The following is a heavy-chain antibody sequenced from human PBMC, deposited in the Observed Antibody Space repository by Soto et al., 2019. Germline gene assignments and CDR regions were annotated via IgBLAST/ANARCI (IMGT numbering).Heavy chain of an antibody. V-gene: IGHV3-30*04. Sequence: GGSLILSCAASGFTFSRYAIHWVRLTPGRGLEWVLAISRDGSYIYYTDSVKGRFTVSRDNSKNTVFVQMNRLIPDDTALYFCARTRNGGVADSFDSWGQGTRVTVSS. CDR1: GFTFSRYA. CDR3: ARTRNGGVADSFDS. J-gene: IGHJ5*01. CDR2: ISRDGSYI. D-gene: IGHD3-3*01.